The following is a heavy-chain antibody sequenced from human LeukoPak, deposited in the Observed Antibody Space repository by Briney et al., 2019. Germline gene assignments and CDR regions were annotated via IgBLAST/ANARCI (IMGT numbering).Heavy chain of an antibody. CDR2: INHSGST. J-gene: IGHJ5*02. Sequence: PSETLSLTCTVSGGSISSYYWSWIRQPPGKGLEWIGEINHSGSTNYNPSLKSRVTISVDTSKNQFSLKLSSVTAADTAVYYCARGDGVRGFNWFDPWGQGTLVTVSS. CDR3: ARGDGVRGFNWFDP. CDR1: GGSISSYY. D-gene: IGHD3-10*01. V-gene: IGHV4-34*01.